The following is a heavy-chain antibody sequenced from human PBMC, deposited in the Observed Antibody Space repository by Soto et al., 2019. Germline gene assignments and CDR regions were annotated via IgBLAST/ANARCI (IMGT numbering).Heavy chain of an antibody. V-gene: IGHV3-30*03. J-gene: IGHJ4*02. CDR3: VQGASTAHQPLDS. Sequence: QVQLVESGGGVLQPGRSLRLSCAASGFIFRNFGMHWVRRAPGKGLEWVAVISGDGNDKYYPDSMKGRFTISRDNFNNTLYLQLNRLRPEDTAVYHCVQGASTAHQPLDSWGQGVLVTVSS. D-gene: IGHD1-26*01. CDR2: ISGDGNDK. CDR1: GFIFRNFG.